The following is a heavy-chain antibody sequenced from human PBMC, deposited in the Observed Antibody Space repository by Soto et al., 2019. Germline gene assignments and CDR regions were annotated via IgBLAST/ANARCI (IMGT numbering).Heavy chain of an antibody. D-gene: IGHD3-16*01. J-gene: IGHJ3*02. CDR2: IYSGGST. CDR1: GFTVSSNY. CDR3: ARGGPIWGSIAGDAFDI. V-gene: IGHV3-53*01. Sequence: PGGSLSLSCAASGFTVSSNYMSWVRQAPGKGLEWVSVIYSGGSTSYADSVKGRFTISRDNAKNTLYLQMNSLRAEDTAVYYCARGGPIWGSIAGDAFDIWGQGTMVTVSS.